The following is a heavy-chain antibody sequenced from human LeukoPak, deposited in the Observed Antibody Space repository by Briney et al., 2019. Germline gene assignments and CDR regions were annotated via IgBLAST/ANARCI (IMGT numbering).Heavy chain of an antibody. CDR1: GFTFSSYA. V-gene: IGHV3-23*01. D-gene: IGHD3-22*01. Sequence: PGGSLRLSCAASGFTFSSYAMSWVRQAPGKGLEGFSAISGSGGRTYYADSVKGLFTISRDNSKNTLYLQMNSPRAEDTAVYYCAKGWSSGYYYAVECWGQGTLVTVSS. CDR3: AKGWSSGYYYAVEC. CDR2: ISGSGGRT. J-gene: IGHJ4*02.